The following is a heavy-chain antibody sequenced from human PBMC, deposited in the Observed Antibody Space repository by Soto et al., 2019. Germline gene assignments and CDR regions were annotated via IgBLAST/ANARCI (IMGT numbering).Heavy chain of an antibody. CDR3: ARIWGDYFSPSHYYYMDV. CDR2: IDWDDDK. CDR1: GFSLSTSGMC. Sequence: SGPTLVKPTQTLTLTCTFSGFSLSTSGMCVSWIRQPPGKALEWLARIDWDDDKYYSTSLKTRLTISKDTSKNQVVLTMTNMDPVDTATYYCARIWGDYFSPSHYYYMDVWGKGTTVTVSS. D-gene: IGHD4-17*01. J-gene: IGHJ6*03. V-gene: IGHV2-70*11.